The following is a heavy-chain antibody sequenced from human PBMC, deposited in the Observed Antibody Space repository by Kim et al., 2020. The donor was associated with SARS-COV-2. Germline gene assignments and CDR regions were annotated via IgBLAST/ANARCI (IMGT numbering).Heavy chain of an antibody. Sequence: SETLSLTCTVSGGSISSYYWSWIRQPPGKGLEWIGYIYYSGSTNYNPSLKSRVTISVDTSKNQFSLKLSSVTAADTAVYYCARDSPAYCGGDCPPDYWGPGTLVTVSS. V-gene: IGHV4-59*01. CDR2: IYYSGST. D-gene: IGHD2-21*02. CDR3: ARDSPAYCGGDCPPDY. J-gene: IGHJ4*02. CDR1: GGSISSYY.